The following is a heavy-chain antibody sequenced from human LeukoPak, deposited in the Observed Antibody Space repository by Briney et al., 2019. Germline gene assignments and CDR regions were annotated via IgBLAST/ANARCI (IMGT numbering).Heavy chain of an antibody. CDR2: INHSGST. CDR1: GGSFSGYY. D-gene: IGHD6-19*01. J-gene: IGHJ3*02. Sequence: SETLSLTCAVYGGSFSGYYWSWIRQPPGKGLEWIGEINHSGSTNYNPSLKSRVTISVDTSKNQFSLKLSSVTAADSAVYYCARKEQWLPHDAFDIWGQGTMVTVSS. CDR3: ARKEQWLPHDAFDI. V-gene: IGHV4-34*01.